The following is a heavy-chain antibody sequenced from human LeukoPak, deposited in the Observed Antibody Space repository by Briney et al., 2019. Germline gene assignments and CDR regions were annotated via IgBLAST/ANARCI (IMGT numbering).Heavy chain of an antibody. CDR3: AKSDLRYFDWPDAFDI. CDR1: GFTFSSYG. Sequence: GGSLRLSCAASGFTFSSYGMHWVRQAPGKGLEWVAFIRYDGSNKYYADSVKGRFTISRDNSKNTLYLQMNSLRAEDTAVYYCAKSDLRYFDWPDAFDIWGQGTKVTVSS. CDR2: IRYDGSNK. V-gene: IGHV3-30*02. D-gene: IGHD3-9*01. J-gene: IGHJ3*02.